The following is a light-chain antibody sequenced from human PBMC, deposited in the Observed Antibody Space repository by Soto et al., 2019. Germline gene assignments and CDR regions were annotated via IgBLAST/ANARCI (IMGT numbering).Light chain of an antibody. V-gene: IGKV3-20*01. Sequence: EVVLTQSPGTLTLSPGEGATLSCRASQSISSTYLAWYQQKPGQAPRLLIYGASSRAPGVPDTFSGGGSGTEFTLTIRRLEPADFAVYYCQQYGTSLRTFGQGTKVEIK. CDR1: QSISSTY. J-gene: IGKJ1*01. CDR2: GAS. CDR3: QQYGTSLRT.